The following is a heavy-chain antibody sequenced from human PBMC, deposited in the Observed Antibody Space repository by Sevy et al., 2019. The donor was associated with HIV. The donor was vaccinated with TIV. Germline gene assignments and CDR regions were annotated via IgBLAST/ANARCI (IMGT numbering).Heavy chain of an antibody. J-gene: IGHJ5*02. CDR1: GFTFSSYS. CDR2: ISSSSSYI. D-gene: IGHD2-15*01. CDR3: ARDPYCSGGSCYSSWFDP. Sequence: GGSLRLSCAASGFTFSSYSMNWVRQAPGKGLEWVSSISSSSSYIYYADSVKGRFTISRDNAKNSLYLQMNSLRAEDTAVYYCARDPYCSGGSCYSSWFDPWGQGTLVTVSS. V-gene: IGHV3-21*01.